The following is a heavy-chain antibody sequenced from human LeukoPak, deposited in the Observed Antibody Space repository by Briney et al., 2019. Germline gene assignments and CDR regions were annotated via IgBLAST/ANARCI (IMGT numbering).Heavy chain of an antibody. Sequence: GGSLRLSCAASGFTFSSYGMHWVRQAPGKGLEWVGWINPNSGGTNYAQKFQGRVTMTRDTSISTAYMELSRLRSDDTAVYYCARVISGSYRNYYMDVWGKGTTVTVSS. CDR1: GFTFSSYG. CDR3: ARVISGSYRNYYMDV. V-gene: IGHV1-2*02. J-gene: IGHJ6*03. D-gene: IGHD3-10*01. CDR2: INPNSGGT.